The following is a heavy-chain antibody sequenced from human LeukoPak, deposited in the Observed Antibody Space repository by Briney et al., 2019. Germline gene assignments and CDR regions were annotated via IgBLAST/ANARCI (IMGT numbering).Heavy chain of an antibody. J-gene: IGHJ4*02. V-gene: IGHV1-46*01. CDR1: GYTFTSNY. Sequence: ASVKLSCKSSGYTFTSNYIHWVRQAPGQGLEWMGIISTSGGRTIYAQNFQARVTMTRDTSTSTVYMELSSRRSEGTAVYFCARGGPQWLVMRKRFYFDSWGQGTLVTVSS. CDR3: ARGGPQWLVMRKRFYFDS. CDR2: ISTSGGRT. D-gene: IGHD6-19*01.